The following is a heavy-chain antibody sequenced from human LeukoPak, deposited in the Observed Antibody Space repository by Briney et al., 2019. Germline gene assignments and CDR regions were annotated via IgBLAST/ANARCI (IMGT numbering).Heavy chain of an antibody. D-gene: IGHD3-10*01. CDR2: INSDGSST. CDR3: ARDSRLWFGEFPDY. J-gene: IGHJ4*02. V-gene: IGHV3-74*01. Sequence: PGGSLRLSCAVSGFTLSSYEMNWVRQAPGKGLVWVSRINSDGSSTSYADSVKGRFTISRDNAKNTLYLQMNSLRAEDTAVYYCARDSRLWFGEFPDYWGQGTLVTVSS. CDR1: GFTLSSYE.